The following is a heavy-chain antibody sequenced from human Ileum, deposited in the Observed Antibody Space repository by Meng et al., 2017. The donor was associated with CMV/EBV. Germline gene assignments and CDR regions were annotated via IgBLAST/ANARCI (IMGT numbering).Heavy chain of an antibody. CDR3: TTHSGGY. Sequence: GESLKISCAVSGFAVSSDYMTWVRQVPGKGLEWVSATYTDDSTNYADSVRGRFTVSRDNFNNMVFLQKNSLRAEDTAIYYCTTHSGGYWGQGALVTVSS. V-gene: IGHV3-53*01. CDR1: GFAVSSDY. CDR2: TYTDDST. J-gene: IGHJ4*02.